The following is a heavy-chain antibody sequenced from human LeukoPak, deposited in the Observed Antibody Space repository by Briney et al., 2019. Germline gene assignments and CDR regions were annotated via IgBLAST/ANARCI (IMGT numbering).Heavy chain of an antibody. Sequence: SETLSLTCTVSVGSISSSSYYWRWIRQPPGKGLEWIGSIFYSGSTYYNPSLKSRVTISVDTSKNQFSLKLSSVIAADTAVYYCARHLEALGYSPNFDYWGQGTLVTVSS. CDR3: ARHLEALGYSPNFDY. CDR2: IFYSGST. V-gene: IGHV4-39*01. CDR1: VGSISSSSYY. J-gene: IGHJ4*02. D-gene: IGHD5-18*01.